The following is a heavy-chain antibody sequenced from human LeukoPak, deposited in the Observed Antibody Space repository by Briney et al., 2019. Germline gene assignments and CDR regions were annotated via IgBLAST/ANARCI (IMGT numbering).Heavy chain of an antibody. CDR3: AGSYWIDVFDY. V-gene: IGHV7-4-1*02. CDR2: INTNTGNP. CDR1: GYAFTGYF. J-gene: IGHJ4*02. D-gene: IGHD2-15*01. Sequence: ASVKVSCKASGYAFTGYFIHWVRQAPGQGLEWMGWINTNTGNPTYAQGFTGRLVFSLDTSVSTAYLQISSLKAEDTAVYYCAGSYWIDVFDYWGQGTLVTVSS.